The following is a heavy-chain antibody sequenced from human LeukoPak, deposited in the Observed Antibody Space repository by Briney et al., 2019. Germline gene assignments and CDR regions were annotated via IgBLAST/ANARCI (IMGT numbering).Heavy chain of an antibody. V-gene: IGHV4-59*01. CDR3: ARGSSYGMDV. Sequence: SETLSLTCTVSGGSISSYYWSWIRQPPGKGLEWIGYIYYSGSTNYNPSLKSRVTISVDTSKNQFSLKLSSVTAADTAVYYCARGSSYGMDVWGQGTTVTASS. CDR2: IYYSGST. J-gene: IGHJ6*02. CDR1: GGSISSYY.